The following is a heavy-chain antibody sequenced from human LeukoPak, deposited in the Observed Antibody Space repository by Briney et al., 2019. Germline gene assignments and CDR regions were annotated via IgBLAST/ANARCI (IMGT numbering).Heavy chain of an antibody. D-gene: IGHD6-19*01. Sequence: GGSLRLSCAASGFTFSSYWMHWVRQAPGKGLEWVSAISGSGGSTYYADSVKGRFTISRDNSKNTLHLQMNSLRAEDTAVYYCAKDSGGWVYSSGWYDYWGQGTLVTV. CDR3: AKDSGGWVYSSGWYDY. CDR2: ISGSGGST. J-gene: IGHJ4*02. CDR1: GFTFSSYW. V-gene: IGHV3-23*01.